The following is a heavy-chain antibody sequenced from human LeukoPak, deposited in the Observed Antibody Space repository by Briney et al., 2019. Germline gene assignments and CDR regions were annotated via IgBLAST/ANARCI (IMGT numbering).Heavy chain of an antibody. V-gene: IGHV1-46*01. CDR1: GYTFTSYY. D-gene: IGHD2-15*01. J-gene: IGHJ5*02. Sequence: ASVKVSCKASGYTFTSYYIHWVRQAPGQGLEWMGLINPSGGSTSYAQKFQGRVTMTRDTSTSTVYMELSSLRSEDTAVYYCARALVVVVAAPWFDPWGQGTLVTVSS. CDR3: ARALVVVVAAPWFDP. CDR2: INPSGGST.